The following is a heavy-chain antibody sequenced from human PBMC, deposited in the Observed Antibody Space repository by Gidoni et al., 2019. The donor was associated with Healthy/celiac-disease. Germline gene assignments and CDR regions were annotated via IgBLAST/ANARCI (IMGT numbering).Heavy chain of an antibody. V-gene: IGHV4-34*01. CDR2: ITHSGST. J-gene: IGHJ2*01. D-gene: IGHD2-15*01. CDR3: ARGCCSGRSGDFDL. Sequence: QVQLHQWGAVLLKPSETLSLTCAVYGGSFSGYYCSWIRQPPGKGLEWMGEITHSGSTNYNPSLKRRVTISVETTKNQYSRKLSTGTAADTAVYYCARGCCSGRSGDFDLWGRGTLVTVSS. CDR1: GGSFSGYY.